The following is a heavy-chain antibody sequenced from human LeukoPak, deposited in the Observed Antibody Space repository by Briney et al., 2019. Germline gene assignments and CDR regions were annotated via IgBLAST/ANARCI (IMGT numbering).Heavy chain of an antibody. J-gene: IGHJ5*02. V-gene: IGHV4-59*01. CDR2: IYCSGST. CDR1: GGSISSYY. CDR3: TRTGSMVRGVISNWFDP. D-gene: IGHD3-10*01. Sequence: PSETLSLTCTVSGGSISSYYWSWIRQPPGKGLEWIGYIYCSGSTNYNPSLKSRVTISVDTSKNQFSLKLSSVTAADTAVYYCTRTGSMVRGVISNWFDPWGQGTLVTVSS.